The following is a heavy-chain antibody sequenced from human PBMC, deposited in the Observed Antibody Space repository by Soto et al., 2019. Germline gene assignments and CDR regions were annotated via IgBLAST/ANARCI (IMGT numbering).Heavy chain of an antibody. CDR1: GGSVSSGSYY. J-gene: IGHJ6*02. V-gene: IGHV4-61*01. D-gene: IGHD1-26*01. Sequence: SETLSLTCTVSGGSVSSGSYYWSWIRQPPGKGLEWIGYIYYSGSTNYNPSLKSRVTISVDTSKNQFSLKLSSVTAADTAVYYCARDGMRTGYYGMDVWGQGTTVTVSS. CDR3: ARDGMRTGYYGMDV. CDR2: IYYSGST.